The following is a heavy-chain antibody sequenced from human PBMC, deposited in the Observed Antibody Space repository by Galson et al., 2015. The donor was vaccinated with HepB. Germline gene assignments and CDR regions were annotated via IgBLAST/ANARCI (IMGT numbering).Heavy chain of an antibody. V-gene: IGHV1-18*01. J-gene: IGHJ5*02. CDR3: AREGFNDYGDYEGNWFDP. D-gene: IGHD4-17*01. CDR1: GYTFTSYG. CDR2: ISAYNGNT. Sequence: SVKVSCKASGYTFTSYGISWVRQAPGQGLEWMGWISAYNGNTNYAQKLQGRVTMTTDTSTSTAYMELRSLRSDDTAVYYCAREGFNDYGDYEGNWFDPWGQGTLVTVSS.